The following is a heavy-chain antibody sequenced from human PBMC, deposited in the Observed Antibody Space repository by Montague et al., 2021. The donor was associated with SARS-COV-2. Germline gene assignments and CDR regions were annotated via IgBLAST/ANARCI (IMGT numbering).Heavy chain of an antibody. CDR1: GGSFSDYY. CDR2: INHSGRT. V-gene: IGHV4-34*01. CDR3: ARAVRGVIILSPYYAMDV. J-gene: IGHJ6*02. D-gene: IGHD3-10*01. Sequence: SETLSLTCAVYGGSFSDYYWNWIRQPPGKGLEWIGDINHSGRTNFNPSLKSRVTVSLDTSKNQFSLKLRSVTAADTAVYYCARAVRGVIILSPYYAMDVWGQGTSVTVSS.